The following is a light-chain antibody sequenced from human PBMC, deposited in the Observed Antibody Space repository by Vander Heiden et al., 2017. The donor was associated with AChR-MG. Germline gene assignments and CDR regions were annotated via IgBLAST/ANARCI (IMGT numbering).Light chain of an antibody. CDR1: SSNIGAGYD. CDR3: QSYDSSLSVV. CDR2: GNS. J-gene: IGLJ2*01. Sequence: QSVLTQPPSVSGAPGQRVTISCTGSSSNIGAGYDVHWYQQLPGTAPKHLLYGNSNRPSGVPDRFSGSKSGTSASLAITGLQAEDEADYYCQSYDSSLSVVFGGGTKLTVL. V-gene: IGLV1-40*01.